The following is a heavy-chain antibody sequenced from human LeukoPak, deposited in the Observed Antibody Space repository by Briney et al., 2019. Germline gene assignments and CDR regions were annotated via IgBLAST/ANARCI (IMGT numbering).Heavy chain of an antibody. CDR3: ARVAAAGAMDV. J-gene: IGHJ6*03. D-gene: IGHD6-13*01. V-gene: IGHV3-21*01. CDR2: ISSSSSYI. CDR1: GFTFSSYS. Sequence: TGGSLRLSCAASGFTFSSYSMNWVRQAPGKGLEWVSSISSSSSYIYYADSVKGRFTISRDNAKNSLYLQMNSLSAEDTAVYYCARVAAAGAMDVWGKGTTVTVSS.